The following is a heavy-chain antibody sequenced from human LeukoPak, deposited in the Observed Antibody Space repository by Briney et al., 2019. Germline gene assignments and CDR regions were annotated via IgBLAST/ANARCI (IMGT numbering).Heavy chain of an antibody. CDR3: VRDWSSAQNALDI. CDR1: GFTFSSYW. D-gene: IGHD6-25*01. J-gene: IGHJ3*02. Sequence: GGSLRLSCAASGFTFSSYWMSWVRQAPGKGLEWVGYIKQDGSGKYYVDSVKGRFTISRDNAKSSLYLQMNSLRAEDTAVYYCVRDWSSAQNALDIWGQGTMVSVSS. CDR2: IKQDGSGK. V-gene: IGHV3-7*01.